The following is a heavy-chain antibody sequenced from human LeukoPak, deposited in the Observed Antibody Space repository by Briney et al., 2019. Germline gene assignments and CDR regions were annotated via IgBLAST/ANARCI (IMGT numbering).Heavy chain of an antibody. Sequence: GGSLRLSCAASGFTFSSYAMHWVRLAPGKGLEWVAVISYDGSNKYYADSVKGRFTISRDNSKNTLYLQMNSLRAEDTAVYYCARDPAEPYFDYWGQGTLVTVSS. CDR2: ISYDGSNK. CDR1: GFTFSSYA. V-gene: IGHV3-30-3*01. D-gene: IGHD1-14*01. J-gene: IGHJ4*02. CDR3: ARDPAEPYFDY.